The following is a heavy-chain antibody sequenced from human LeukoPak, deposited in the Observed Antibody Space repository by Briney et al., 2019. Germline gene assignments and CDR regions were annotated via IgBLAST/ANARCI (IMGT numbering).Heavy chain of an antibody. CDR2: INSDGSST. D-gene: IGHD1-14*01. J-gene: IGHJ6*02. Sequence: GSLRLSCAASGCTFSSYAMHWFRQAPRKGLVWVSRINSDGSSTSYADSVKGRFTISRDNAKNTLYLQMNSLRAEDTAVYYRATGQGHGMDVWGQGTTVTVSS. CDR1: GCTFSSYA. CDR3: ATGQGHGMDV. V-gene: IGHV3-74*01.